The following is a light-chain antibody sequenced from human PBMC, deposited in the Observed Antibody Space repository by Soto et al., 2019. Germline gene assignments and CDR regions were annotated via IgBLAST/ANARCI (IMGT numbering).Light chain of an antibody. CDR3: SSYTSSSTYV. V-gene: IGLV2-14*01. J-gene: IGLJ1*01. CDR1: SSDVGGYNS. Sequence: QSALTQPASVSGSPGQSITISCTGTSSDVGGYNSVSWYQQHPGKAPKLMIYEVSNRPSGVPNRFSGSKSGNTASLTISGLQAEDEADYYCSSYTSSSTYVFGTGTKVTVL. CDR2: EVS.